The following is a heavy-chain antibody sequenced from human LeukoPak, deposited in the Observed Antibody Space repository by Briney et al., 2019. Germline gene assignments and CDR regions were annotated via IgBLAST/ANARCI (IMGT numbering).Heavy chain of an antibody. J-gene: IGHJ4*02. CDR1: GFTFSSYS. V-gene: IGHV3-21*01. Sequence: GSLRLSCAASGFTFSSYSMNWVRQAPGKGLEWVSSISSGSSYMYYADSVKGRFTISRDNAKNSLYLQMNSLRAEDTAVYYCAREPLYDSSGYYYDPFDYWGQGTLVTVSS. D-gene: IGHD3-22*01. CDR2: ISSGSSYM. CDR3: AREPLYDSSGYYYDPFDY.